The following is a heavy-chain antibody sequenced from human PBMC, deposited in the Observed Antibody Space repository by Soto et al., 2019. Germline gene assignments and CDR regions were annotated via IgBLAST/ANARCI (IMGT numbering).Heavy chain of an antibody. J-gene: IGHJ4*01. V-gene: IGHV3-11*01. D-gene: IGHD1-26*01. CDR3: ARPWTVGATIDFEF. Sequence: QVQLLESGGGLVQPGGSLRLSCAASGFTFSDYYMSWLRQAPGKGLEWISYISTSGSVIYAASVKGRFTISRDNPRNSLYLQMNSLRAEDTAVYYCARPWTVGATIDFEFWGQGTLVTVSS. CDR2: ISTSGSVI. CDR1: GFTFSDYY.